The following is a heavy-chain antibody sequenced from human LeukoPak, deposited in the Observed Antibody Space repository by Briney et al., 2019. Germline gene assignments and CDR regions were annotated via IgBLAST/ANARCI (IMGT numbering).Heavy chain of an antibody. V-gene: IGHV1-18*01. Sequence: ASVKVSCKASGYTFTSYGISWVRQAPGQGLEWMGWISAYNGNTNYAQKLQGRVTMTTDTSTSTAYMELRSLRSDDTAVYYCAGSTTAWHYYYMDVWGKGTTVTVSS. CDR3: AGSTTAWHYYYMDV. CDR2: ISAYNGNT. D-gene: IGHD4-17*01. CDR1: GYTFTSYG. J-gene: IGHJ6*03.